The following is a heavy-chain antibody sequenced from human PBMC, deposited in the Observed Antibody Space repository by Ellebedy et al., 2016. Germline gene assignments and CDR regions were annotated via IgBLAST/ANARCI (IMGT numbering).Heavy chain of an antibody. CDR3: VRQFEYYYDSLDF. V-gene: IGHV5-51*01. CDR1: GYRFTSYW. D-gene: IGHD3-22*01. Sequence: KVSCXASGYRFTSYWIGWVRQMPGKGLEWMGSIHPGDSDTRYSPSFQGQVTISADKSISTAYLQWSSLKPSDTAMYYCVRQFEYYYDSLDFWGQGALVTVSS. J-gene: IGHJ4*02. CDR2: IHPGDSDT.